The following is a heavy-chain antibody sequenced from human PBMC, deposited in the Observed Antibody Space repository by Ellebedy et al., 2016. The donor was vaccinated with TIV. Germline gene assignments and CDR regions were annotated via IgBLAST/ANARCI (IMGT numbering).Heavy chain of an antibody. CDR2: IRSKAYGGTT. J-gene: IGHJ6*02. V-gene: IGHV3-49*03. Sequence: GGSLRLSXTASGFTFGDYAMSWFRQAPGKGLEWVGFIRSKAYGGTTEYAASVKGRFSISRDDLNRIAYLQMNSLKTEDTAVYYCARTRYCSGASCYFPYYGVDVWGQGTTVTVSS. CDR3: ARTRYCSGASCYFPYYGVDV. D-gene: IGHD2-15*01. CDR1: GFTFGDYA.